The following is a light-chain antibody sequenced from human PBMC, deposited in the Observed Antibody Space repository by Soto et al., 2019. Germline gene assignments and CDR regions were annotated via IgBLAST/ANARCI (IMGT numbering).Light chain of an antibody. Sequence: EIVLTQSPGTLSLSPGERATLSCRASQSVSSGYLAWYQQRPGQAPRLLIFGASSRATGIPDRFSGSGSGTDFTLTISRLEPEDFAVYYCQLYGSSSYTFGRGTRLEIK. J-gene: IGKJ2*01. V-gene: IGKV3-20*01. CDR3: QLYGSSSYT. CDR1: QSVSSGY. CDR2: GAS.